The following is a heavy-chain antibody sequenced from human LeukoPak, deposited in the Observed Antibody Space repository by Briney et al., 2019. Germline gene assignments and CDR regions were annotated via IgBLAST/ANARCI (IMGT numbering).Heavy chain of an antibody. CDR3: ARDAPGWELVEDYFDY. CDR1: GFTFSSYW. CDR2: IKQDGSEK. J-gene: IGHJ4*02. Sequence: GGSLRLSCAASGFTFSSYWMSWVRQAPGKGLEWVANIKQDGSEKYYVDSVKGRFTISRDNAKNSLYLQMNSQRAEDTAVYYCARDAPGWELVEDYFDYWGQGTLVTVSS. V-gene: IGHV3-7*01. D-gene: IGHD1-26*01.